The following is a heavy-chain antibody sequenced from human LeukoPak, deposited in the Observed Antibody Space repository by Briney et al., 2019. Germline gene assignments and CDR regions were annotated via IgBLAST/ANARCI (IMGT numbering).Heavy chain of an antibody. J-gene: IGHJ5*02. Sequence: SETLSLTCTVSGGSISSSSYYWGWIRQPPGKGLEWIGSIYYSGSTYYNPSLKSRVTISVDTSKNQFSLKLSSVTAADTAVYYCARQAAYSGFDPWGQGTLVTVSS. CDR1: GGSISSSSYY. CDR2: IYYSGST. D-gene: IGHD2-21*01. CDR3: ARQAAYSGFDP. V-gene: IGHV4-39*01.